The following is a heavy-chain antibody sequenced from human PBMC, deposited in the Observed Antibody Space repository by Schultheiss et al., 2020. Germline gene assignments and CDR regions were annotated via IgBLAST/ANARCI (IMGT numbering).Heavy chain of an antibody. CDR1: GFTFSSYS. CDR2: ISSSSSYI. V-gene: IGHV3-21*04. CDR3: ARDKYYDFWSGYYTTYYYGMDV. J-gene: IGHJ6*02. Sequence: GGSLRLSCAASGFTFSSYSMNWVRQAPGKGLEWVSSISSSSSYIYYADSVKGRFTISRDNAKNSLYLQMNSLRAEDTAVYYCARDKYYDFWSGYYTTYYYGMDVWGQGTTVTVSS. D-gene: IGHD3-3*01.